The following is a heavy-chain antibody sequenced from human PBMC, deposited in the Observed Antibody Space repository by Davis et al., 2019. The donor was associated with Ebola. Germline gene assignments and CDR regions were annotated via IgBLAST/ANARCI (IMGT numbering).Heavy chain of an antibody. CDR2: ISGSGGTT. D-gene: IGHD1-1*01. CDR1: VITFSSYA. V-gene: IGHV3-23*01. J-gene: IGHJ4*02. CDR3: ARAQFPTTSDH. Sequence: GESLKISCADSVITFSSYAMTWVRQAPGKGLEWVSAISGSGGTTYYAGSVKGRFTVSRDNSKKTMNLQMNSLRAEDTAVYYCARAQFPTTSDHWGQGTLVTVSS.